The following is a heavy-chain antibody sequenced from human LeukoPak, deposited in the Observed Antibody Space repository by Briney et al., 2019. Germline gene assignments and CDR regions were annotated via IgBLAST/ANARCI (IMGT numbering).Heavy chain of an antibody. V-gene: IGHV3-48*03. D-gene: IGHD3-10*02. Sequence: GGSLRLPCAASGFTFSDYEINWVRQAPGKGLEWVSCISTSGSTTYYADSVKGRFTISRDNAKNSLFLQMNTLTVEDTAVYYCARGALHVFDYWGQGTPVTVSS. CDR1: GFTFSDYE. J-gene: IGHJ4*02. CDR2: ISTSGSTT. CDR3: ARGALHVFDY.